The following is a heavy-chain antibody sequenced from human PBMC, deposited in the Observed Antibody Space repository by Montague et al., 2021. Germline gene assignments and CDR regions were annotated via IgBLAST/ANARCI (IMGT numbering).Heavy chain of an antibody. Sequence: SETLSLTCAVSGGSFSSYYWNWIRQPPGKGLEWIGEISHSGDTEYNPSLKSRTSLSVDTSKNHYSLNLTSLTAADTAVYYCARGSGRVFDFVRETHRYACFDNWGQGTLVTVSS. J-gene: IGHJ4*02. D-gene: IGHD3-16*02. CDR2: ISHSGDT. CDR3: ARGSGRVFDFVRETHRYACFDN. CDR1: GGSFSSYY. V-gene: IGHV4-34*01.